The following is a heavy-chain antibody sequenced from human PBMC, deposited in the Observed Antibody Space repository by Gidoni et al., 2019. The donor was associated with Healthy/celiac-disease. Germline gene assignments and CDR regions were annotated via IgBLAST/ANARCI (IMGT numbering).Heavy chain of an antibody. Sequence: QVQLQESGPGLVKPSETLSLTCTVSGGSISSYYWSWIRQPPGKGLEWIGYIYYSGSTNYNPSLQRRVTISVDTSKNQFSLMLSSVTAADTAVYYCARLMTGGTSDAFDIWGQGTMVTVSS. V-gene: IGHV4-59*08. J-gene: IGHJ3*02. CDR1: GGSISSYY. CDR3: ARLMTGGTSDAFDI. CDR2: IYYSGST. D-gene: IGHD2-8*02.